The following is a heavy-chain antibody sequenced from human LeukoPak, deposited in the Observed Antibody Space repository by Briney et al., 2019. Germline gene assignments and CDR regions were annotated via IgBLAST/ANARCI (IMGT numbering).Heavy chain of an antibody. Sequence: ASVKVSCKASGYTFTSYYMHWVRQAPGQGLEWMGIINPSGGSTSYAQKFQGRVTMTRDTSTSTVYMELSSLRSEDTAVYYCARVPGHSSGYSLTPFDYWGQGTLVTVSS. CDR2: INPSGGST. CDR1: GYTFTSYY. D-gene: IGHD3-22*01. V-gene: IGHV1-46*01. J-gene: IGHJ4*02. CDR3: ARVPGHSSGYSLTPFDY.